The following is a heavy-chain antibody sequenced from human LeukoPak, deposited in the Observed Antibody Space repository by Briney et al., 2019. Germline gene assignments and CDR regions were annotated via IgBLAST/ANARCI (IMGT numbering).Heavy chain of an antibody. J-gene: IGHJ5*02. D-gene: IGHD5-24*01. CDR1: GASISGYY. Sequence: SETLSLTCTVFGASISGYYWSWIRQPPGKGLEWIGYIYTSGSTNYNPSLKSRVTISVDTSKNQFSLKLSSVTAADTAVYYCARQVPTNNWFDPWGQGTLVTVSS. CDR2: IYTSGST. V-gene: IGHV4-4*09. CDR3: ARQVPTNNWFDP.